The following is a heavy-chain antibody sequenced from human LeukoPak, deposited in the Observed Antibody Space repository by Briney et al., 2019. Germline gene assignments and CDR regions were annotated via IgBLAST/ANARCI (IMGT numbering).Heavy chain of an antibody. J-gene: IGHJ4*02. D-gene: IGHD6-19*01. Sequence: SQTLSLTCTVSGVSISSGGYYWSWIRQHPGKGLEWIGYIYYSGSTYYNPSLKSRVTISVDTSKSQFSLKLSSVTAADTAVYYCARVLAVAGDLDYWGQGTLVTVSS. V-gene: IGHV4-31*03. CDR2: IYYSGST. CDR1: GVSISSGGYY. CDR3: ARVLAVAGDLDY.